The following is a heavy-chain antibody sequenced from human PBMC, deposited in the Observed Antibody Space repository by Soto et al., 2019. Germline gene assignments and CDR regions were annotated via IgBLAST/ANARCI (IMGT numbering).Heavy chain of an antibody. J-gene: IGHJ4*02. CDR3: VKGADYYDSSGYYYVGYFDY. Sequence: EVQLVESGGGLVQPGGSLRLSCSASGFTFSSYAMHWVRQAPGKGLEYVSAISSNGGSTYYADSVKGRFTISGDNSKNTLYLHMSSLRAEDTAVYYFVKGADYYDSSGYYYVGYFDYWGQGTLVTVSS. CDR2: ISSNGGST. D-gene: IGHD3-22*01. V-gene: IGHV3-64D*06. CDR1: GFTFSSYA.